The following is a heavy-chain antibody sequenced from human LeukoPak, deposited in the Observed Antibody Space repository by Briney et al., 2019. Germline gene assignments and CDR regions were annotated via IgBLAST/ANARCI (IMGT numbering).Heavy chain of an antibody. J-gene: IGHJ4*02. CDR2: ISYDGSNK. V-gene: IGHV3-30-3*01. Sequence: GRSLRLSCAASGFTFSSYAMHWVRQAPGKGLEWVAVISYDGSNKYYADSVKGRFTISRDNSKNTLYLQMNSLRAEDTAVYYCARGDYNSHNYFDYWGQGTLVTVSS. CDR1: GFTFSSYA. D-gene: IGHD4-11*01. CDR3: ARGDYNSHNYFDY.